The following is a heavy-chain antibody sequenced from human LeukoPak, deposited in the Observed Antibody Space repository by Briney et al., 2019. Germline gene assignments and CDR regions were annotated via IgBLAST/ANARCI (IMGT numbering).Heavy chain of an antibody. CDR3: ASDLERDGYNMPETP. CDR2: IIPIFGTA. CDR1: GGTFSSYA. V-gene: IGHV1-69*13. Sequence: SVKVSCXASGGTFSSYAISWVRQAPGQGLEWMGGIIPIFGTANYAQKFQGRVTITADESTSTAYMELSSLRSEDTAVYYCASDLERDGYNMPETPWGQGTLVTVSS. D-gene: IGHD5-24*01. J-gene: IGHJ5*02.